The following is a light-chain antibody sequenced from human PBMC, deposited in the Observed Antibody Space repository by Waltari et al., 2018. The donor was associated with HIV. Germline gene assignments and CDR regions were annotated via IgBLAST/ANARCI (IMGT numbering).Light chain of an antibody. J-gene: IGLJ1*01. CDR1: SSDLGSYNY. Sequence: QSALTQPASVSGSPGQSITISCTGTSSDLGSYNYVSWYQQHPGKAPKLVIFDVSGRPSGVSLRFSGSKSGNTASLTISGLQAEDEADYYCSSYTSSDALVFGAGTKVTVL. CDR3: SSYTSSDALV. V-gene: IGLV2-14*03. CDR2: DVS.